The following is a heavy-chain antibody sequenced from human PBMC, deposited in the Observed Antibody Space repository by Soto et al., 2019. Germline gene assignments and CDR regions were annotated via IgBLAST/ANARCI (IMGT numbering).Heavy chain of an antibody. D-gene: IGHD6-19*01. CDR3: ARDKYSSGWHPFDQ. CDR2: ITSTGSTI. V-gene: IGHV3-11*01. CDR1: GFMFNEYY. J-gene: IGHJ4*02. Sequence: GGSLRLSCAASGFMFNEYYMAWIRQAPGKGLEWVSYITSTGSTIYYADCVKGRFTISRDNAKNSLYLQMNSLRAEDTAIYYCARDKYSSGWHPFDQWGQGTLVTVSS.